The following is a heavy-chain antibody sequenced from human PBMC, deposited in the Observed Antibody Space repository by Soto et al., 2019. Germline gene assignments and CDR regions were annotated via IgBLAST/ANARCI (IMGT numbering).Heavy chain of an antibody. Sequence: SETLSLTCAVYGGSFSGYYWSWIRQPPGKGLEWIGEINHSGSTNYNPSLKSRVTISVDTSKDQLSLKLSSVTAADTAVYYCARESFWSGYTIDYWGQGTLVTVSS. D-gene: IGHD3-3*01. J-gene: IGHJ4*02. CDR2: INHSGST. CDR1: GGSFSGYY. V-gene: IGHV4-34*01. CDR3: ARESFWSGYTIDY.